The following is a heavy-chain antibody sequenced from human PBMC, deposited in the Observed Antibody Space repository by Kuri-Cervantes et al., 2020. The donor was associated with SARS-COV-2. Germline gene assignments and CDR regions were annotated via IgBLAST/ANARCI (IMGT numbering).Heavy chain of an antibody. J-gene: IGHJ4*02. D-gene: IGHD1-26*01. CDR1: GFTFSSYS. Sequence: GGSLRLSCAASGFTFSSYSMNWVRQAPGKGLEWVSSISSSSSYIYYADSVKGRFTISRDNAKNTLYLQMNSLRAEDTAVYYCAKDQGAALDYWGQGILVTVSS. CDR2: ISSSSSYI. V-gene: IGHV3-21*04. CDR3: AKDQGAALDY.